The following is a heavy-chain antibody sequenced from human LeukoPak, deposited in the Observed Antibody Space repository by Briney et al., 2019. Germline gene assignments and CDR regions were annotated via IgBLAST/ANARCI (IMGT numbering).Heavy chain of an antibody. CDR1: GFTLSDYY. Sequence: GGSLRLSCAATGFTLSDYYMTWIRQAPGKGLEWVSYVSNGGSSSILYADSVKGRFTVFRDYAKNSLYLQMNSLRADDTGVYYCARDKSNKGHDCWGQGTLVTVSS. CDR2: VSNGGSSSI. V-gene: IGHV3-11*01. J-gene: IGHJ4*02. CDR3: ARDKSNKGHDC.